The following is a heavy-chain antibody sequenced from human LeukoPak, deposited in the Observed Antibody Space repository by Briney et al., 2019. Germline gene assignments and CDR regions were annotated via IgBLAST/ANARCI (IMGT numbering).Heavy chain of an antibody. J-gene: IGHJ4*02. V-gene: IGHV5-51*01. CDR1: GYTFTNYW. CDR3: ARHHRYSSGGHYFDY. Sequence: GESLKISCKGSGYTFTNYWIGWVRQMPGKGLEWMGIIYAADSDTRYSPSFQGQVTIPADKSISTAYPQWSSLKASDTAMYYCARHHRYSSGGHYFDYWGQGALVTVSS. D-gene: IGHD6-19*01. CDR2: IYAADSDT.